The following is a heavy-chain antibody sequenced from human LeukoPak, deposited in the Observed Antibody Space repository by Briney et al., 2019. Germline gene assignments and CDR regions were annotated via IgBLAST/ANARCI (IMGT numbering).Heavy chain of an antibody. D-gene: IGHD6-13*01. CDR3: AIIAASGARTADY. J-gene: IGHJ4*02. V-gene: IGHV4-30-4*01. Sequence: PSETLSLTCTVSGRSITSDDYYWTWIRQPPGKGLEWIGYLSYTGGTHYSPSLKSRVTISVDTTKNQFSLNLTSVTAADPAVFFCAIIAASGARTADYWGQGTLVTVSS. CDR2: LSYTGGT. CDR1: GRSITSDDYY.